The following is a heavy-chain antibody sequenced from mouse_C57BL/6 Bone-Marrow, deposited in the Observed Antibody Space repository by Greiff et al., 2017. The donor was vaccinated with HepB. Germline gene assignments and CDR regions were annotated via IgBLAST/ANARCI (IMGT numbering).Heavy chain of an antibody. Sequence: EVMLVESGGGLVKPGGSLKLSCAASGFTFSSYAISWVRQTPEKRLEWVATISDGGSYTYYPDNVKGRFTISRDNAKNNLYLQMSHLKSEDTAMYYCARDEAPWFAYWGQGTLVTVSA. V-gene: IGHV5-4*01. CDR3: ARDEAPWFAY. D-gene: IGHD3-2*02. J-gene: IGHJ3*01. CDR2: ISDGGSYT. CDR1: GFTFSSYA.